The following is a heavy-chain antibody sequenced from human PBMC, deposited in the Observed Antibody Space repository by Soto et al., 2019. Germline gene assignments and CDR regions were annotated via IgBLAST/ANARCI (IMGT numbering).Heavy chain of an antibody. CDR1: GGSFSGHF. J-gene: IGHJ4*02. CDR2: VDDGGNT. Sequence: SETLSLTCGVYGGSFSGHFWSWVRQLPGKGLEWIGEVDDGGNTNSNPSLKSRVTISLDTSKNQFSLNLNSVTAADTAMYYCARVAQFDILTGYYPFDYWGQGTLVT. D-gene: IGHD3-9*01. V-gene: IGHV4-34*01. CDR3: ARVAQFDILTGYYPFDY.